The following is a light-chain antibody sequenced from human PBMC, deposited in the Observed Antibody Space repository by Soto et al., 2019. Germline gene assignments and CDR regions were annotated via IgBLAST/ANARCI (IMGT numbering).Light chain of an antibody. CDR3: QQRDTLLT. CDR1: QDISIY. J-gene: IGKJ4*01. V-gene: IGKV1-33*01. CDR2: DAS. Sequence: IQMTQSPSSLSASVGDRVTITCQSSQDISIYLNWYRQKPGKAPEVLIYDASKLGRGVPSRFSGGGSGTEFTFSITSLQPEDCATYYCQQRDTLLTFGGGTTV.